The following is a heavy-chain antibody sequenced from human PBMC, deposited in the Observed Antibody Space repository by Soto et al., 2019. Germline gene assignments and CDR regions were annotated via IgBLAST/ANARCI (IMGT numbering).Heavy chain of an antibody. D-gene: IGHD2-8*01. V-gene: IGHV3-11*01. Sequence: GGSLRLSCAASGFTFSDYYMSWIRQAPGKGLEWVSYISSRSSTIFYADSVKGRFTISRDNVKNSLYLQMNSLRAEDTAVYYCASGTNGAFFFYWGQGILVTVSS. CDR1: GFTFSDYY. CDR2: ISSRSSTI. J-gene: IGHJ4*02. CDR3: ASGTNGAFFFY.